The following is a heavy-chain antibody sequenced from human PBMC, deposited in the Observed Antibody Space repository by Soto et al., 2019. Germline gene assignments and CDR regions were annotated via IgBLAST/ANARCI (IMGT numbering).Heavy chain of an antibody. CDR3: AGVRGPYCGGECYPPTPNCFDP. V-gene: IGHV4-30-2*01. J-gene: IGHJ5*02. Sequence: QLQLQESGSGLVKTSQTLSLTCAVSGGSISSGGYSWSWIRQPPGKGLELIGYIYHSGRTYYNPSLRRGVTISEDRSKNQFSLKLSSVTAADSAVYYCAGVRGPYCGGECYPPTPNCFDPWGQGTLVTVSS. CDR2: IYHSGRT. CDR1: GGSISSGGYS. D-gene: IGHD2-21*01.